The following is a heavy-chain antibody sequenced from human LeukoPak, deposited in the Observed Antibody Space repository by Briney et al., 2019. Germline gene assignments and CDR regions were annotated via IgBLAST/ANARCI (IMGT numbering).Heavy chain of an antibody. V-gene: IGHV3-66*01. CDR1: GFTVSSNY. Sequence: GGSLRLSCAASGFTVSSNYMSWVRQAPGNGLEWVSVIYSGGSTYYADSVKGRFTISRDNSKNTLYLQMNSLRAEDTAVYYCARVSDYYYYGMDVWGQGTTVTVSS. CDR2: IYSGGST. CDR3: ARVSDYYYYGMDV. J-gene: IGHJ6*02.